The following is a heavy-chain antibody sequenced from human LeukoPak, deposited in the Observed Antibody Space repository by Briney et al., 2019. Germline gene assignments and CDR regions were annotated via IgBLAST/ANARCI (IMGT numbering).Heavy chain of an antibody. D-gene: IGHD3-16*01. CDR1: GFTFSSYA. CDR3: AKDGVVTITFDY. CDR2: ISGSGGST. J-gene: IGHJ4*02. V-gene: IGHV3-23*01. Sequence: GGSLRLSCTASGFTFSSYAMSWVRQGPGKGLEWVSVISGSGGSTYYGDSVKGRFTISRDNSKNTLYLQMNSLRAEDTAVYYCAKDGVVTITFDYWGQGTLVTVSS.